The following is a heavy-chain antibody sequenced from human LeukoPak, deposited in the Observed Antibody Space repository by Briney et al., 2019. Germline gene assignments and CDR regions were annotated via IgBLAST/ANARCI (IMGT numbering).Heavy chain of an antibody. CDR2: ISAYNGNT. CDR3: ARVPGHPQWPIHIWYFDL. V-gene: IGHV1-18*01. CDR1: GYTFTSYG. D-gene: IGHD6-19*01. Sequence: ASVKVSCKASGYTFTSYGISWVRQAPGQGLEWMGWISAYNGNTNYAQKLQGRVTMTTDTSTSTAYMELRSLRSDDTAVYYCARVPGHPQWPIHIWYFDLWGRGTLVTVSS. J-gene: IGHJ2*01.